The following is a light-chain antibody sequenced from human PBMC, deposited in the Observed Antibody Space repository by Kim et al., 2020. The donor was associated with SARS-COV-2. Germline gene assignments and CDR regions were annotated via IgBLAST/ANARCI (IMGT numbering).Light chain of an antibody. Sequence: SYELTQDPAVSVALGQTVRLTCQGDSLRNYYATWYQQRPGQAPVLVLYGKYNRPSGIPDRFSGSASGNTASLTITGAQAEDEADYYCNSRDSSGDHEVFGGGNKLTV. V-gene: IGLV3-19*01. CDR2: GKY. CDR1: SLRNYY. CDR3: NSRDSSGDHEV. J-gene: IGLJ3*02.